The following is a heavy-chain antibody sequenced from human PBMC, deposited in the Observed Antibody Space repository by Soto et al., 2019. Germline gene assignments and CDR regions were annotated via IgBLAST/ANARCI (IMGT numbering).Heavy chain of an antibody. CDR2: IWYDGSNK. D-gene: IGHD3-16*02. CDR3: ARETYDYIWGSYRSGVVWFDP. J-gene: IGHJ5*02. CDR1: GFTFSSYG. Sequence: QVQLVESGGGVVQPGRSLRLSCAASGFTFSSYGMHWVRQAPGKGLEWVAVIWYDGSNKYYADSVKGRFTISRDNSKNTLYLQMNSLRAEDTAVYYCARETYDYIWGSYRSGVVWFDPWGQGTLVTVSS. V-gene: IGHV3-33*01.